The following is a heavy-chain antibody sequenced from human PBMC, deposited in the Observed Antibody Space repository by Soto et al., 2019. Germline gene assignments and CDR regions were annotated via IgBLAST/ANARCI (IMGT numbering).Heavy chain of an antibody. CDR2: ISARGGTT. CDR3: AKDRGFGAGHGMDV. J-gene: IGHJ6*02. Sequence: EVQLLESGGDLVQPGGSLRLSCEASGFTFSNYAMSWVRQAPGKGLEWVTGISARGGTTYYVDSVKGRFTISRDNSKNTLYVQMIALRAEDRAVYYCAKDRGFGAGHGMDVWGQGTTVTVSS. CDR1: GFTFSNYA. D-gene: IGHD3-10*01. V-gene: IGHV3-23*01.